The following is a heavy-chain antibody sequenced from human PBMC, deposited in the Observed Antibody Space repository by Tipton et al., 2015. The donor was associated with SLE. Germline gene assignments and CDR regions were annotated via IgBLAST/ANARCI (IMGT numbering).Heavy chain of an antibody. CDR1: GFTFSSYS. Sequence: SLRLSCAASGFTFSSYSMNWVRQAPGKGLEWVSSISSSSSYIYYADSVKGRFTISRDNAKNSLYLQMNSLRAEDTAVYYCASSGAPLYYYYMDVWGKGTTVTVSS. V-gene: IGHV3-21*01. CDR2: ISSSSSYI. D-gene: IGHD3-10*01. CDR3: ASSGAPLYYYYMDV. J-gene: IGHJ6*03.